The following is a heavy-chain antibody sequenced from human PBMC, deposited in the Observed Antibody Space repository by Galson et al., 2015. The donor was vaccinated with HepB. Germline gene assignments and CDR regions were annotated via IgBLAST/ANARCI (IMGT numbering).Heavy chain of an antibody. CDR2: IIPILGIA. J-gene: IGHJ6*02. CDR1: GGTFSSYT. Sequence: SVKVSCKASGGTFSSYTISWVRQAPGQGLEWMGRIIPILGIANYAQKFQGRVTITADKSTSTAYMELSSLRSEDTAVYYCARDQPLYYYGSGSYNYYYYYGMDVWGQGTTVTVSS. CDR3: ARDQPLYYYGSGSYNYYYYYGMDV. D-gene: IGHD3-10*01. V-gene: IGHV1-69*04.